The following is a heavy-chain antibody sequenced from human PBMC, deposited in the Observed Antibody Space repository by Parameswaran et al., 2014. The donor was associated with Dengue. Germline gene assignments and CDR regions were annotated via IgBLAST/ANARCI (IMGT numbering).Heavy chain of an antibody. Sequence: VRQAPGKGLEWIGEINHSGSTNYNPSLKSRVTISVDTSKNQFSLKLSSVTAADTAVYYCARGVLVDVWGQGTTVTVSS. D-gene: IGHD6-6*01. J-gene: IGHJ6*02. V-gene: IGHV4-34*01. CDR2: INHSGST. CDR3: ARGVLVDV.